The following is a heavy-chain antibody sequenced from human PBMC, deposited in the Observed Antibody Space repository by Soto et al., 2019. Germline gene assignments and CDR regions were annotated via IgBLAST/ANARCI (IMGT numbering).Heavy chain of an antibody. V-gene: IGHV3-7*01. J-gene: IGHJ5*02. Sequence: PGGSLRLSCAASGFTFSSYWMTWVRQAPGKGLEWVANIKEGGSEKYYVDSVKGRFTISRDNAKNSLYLQIDSLRAEDTAMYYCARDAGRGLSSSFDAWGQGTLVTVSS. CDR1: GFTFSSYW. D-gene: IGHD6-6*01. CDR3: ARDAGRGLSSSFDA. CDR2: IKEGGSEK.